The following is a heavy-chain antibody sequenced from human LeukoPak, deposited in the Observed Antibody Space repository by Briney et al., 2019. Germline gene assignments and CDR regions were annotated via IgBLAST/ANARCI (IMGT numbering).Heavy chain of an antibody. D-gene: IGHD1-26*01. CDR1: GFSFGSYG. CDR2: ISHEGSAK. CDR3: ARVVYWVGATKDYFDY. J-gene: IGHJ4*02. Sequence: GGSLRLSCAASGFSFGSYGIHWVRQALGKGLEWVAVISHEGSAKYHADSVKGRFTVSRDNSKNMVYLQMNSLRAEDTAVYYCARVVYWVGATKDYFDYWGQGTLVTVSS. V-gene: IGHV3-30*03.